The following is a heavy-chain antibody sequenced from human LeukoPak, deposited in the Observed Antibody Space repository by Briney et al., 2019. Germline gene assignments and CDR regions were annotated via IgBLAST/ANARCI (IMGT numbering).Heavy chain of an antibody. CDR1: GGSISSYY. Sequence: PSETLSLTCTVSGGSISSYYWSWIRQPPGKGLEWIGYIYYSGSTNYNPSLKSRVTISVDTSKNQFSLKLSSVTAADTAVYYCARSWGYWYFDFWGRGTPVTVSS. CDR3: ARSWGYWYFDF. CDR2: IYYSGST. D-gene: IGHD3-16*01. J-gene: IGHJ2*01. V-gene: IGHV4-59*01.